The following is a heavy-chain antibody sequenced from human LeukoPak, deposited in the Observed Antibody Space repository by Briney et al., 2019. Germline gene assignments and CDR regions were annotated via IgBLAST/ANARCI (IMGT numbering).Heavy chain of an antibody. CDR2: INPDSGFT. Sequence: ASVKVSCKTSGYRFTDDYMHWVRQAPGQGLEWMEWINPDSGFTNYATKFQGRVIMTRDTSISTAYMEVRRLRYDDTAMYYCAPTSEAYTSNWSVWGQGTLVTVS. J-gene: IGHJ4*02. D-gene: IGHD3-16*01. V-gene: IGHV1-2*02. CDR3: APTSEAYTSNWSV. CDR1: GYRFTDDY.